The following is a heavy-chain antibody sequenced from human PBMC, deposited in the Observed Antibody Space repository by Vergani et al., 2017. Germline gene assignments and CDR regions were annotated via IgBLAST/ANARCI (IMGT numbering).Heavy chain of an antibody. V-gene: IGHV3-15*01. CDR2: IKSKTDGGTT. CDR3: TTKLTTVTTFREYGMDV. J-gene: IGHJ6*02. D-gene: IGHD4-17*01. CDR1: GFTFSNAW. Sequence: EVQLVESGGGLVKPGGSLRLSCAASGFTFSNAWMSWVRQAPGKGLEWVGRIKSKTDGGTTDYAAPVKGRFTISRDDSKNTLYLQMNSLKTEDTAVYYCTTKLTTVTTFREYGMDVWGQGTTVTVSS.